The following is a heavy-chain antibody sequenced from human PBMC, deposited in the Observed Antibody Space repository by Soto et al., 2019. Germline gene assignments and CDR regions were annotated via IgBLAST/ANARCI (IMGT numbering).Heavy chain of an antibody. CDR3: ARAGGITIFGVVIKNYYYYGMDV. Sequence: ASVKVSCKASGCTFTSYDINWVRQATGQGLEWMGWMNPNSGNTGYAQKFQGRVTMTRNTSISTAYMELSSLRSEDTAMYYCARAGGITIFGVVIKNYYYYGMDVWGQGTTVTVSS. D-gene: IGHD3-3*01. CDR2: MNPNSGNT. CDR1: GCTFTSYD. J-gene: IGHJ6*02. V-gene: IGHV1-8*01.